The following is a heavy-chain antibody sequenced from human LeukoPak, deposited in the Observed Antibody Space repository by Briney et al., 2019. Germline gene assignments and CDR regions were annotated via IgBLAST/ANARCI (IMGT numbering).Heavy chain of an antibody. CDR1: GFTFGSYW. CDR2: INSDGSST. Sequence: GGSLRLSCAASGFTFGSYWMHWVRQAPGKGLVWVSRINSDGSSTSYADSVKGRFTISRDNAKNTLYLQMNSLRAEDTAVYYCARGRRGSDGDYGGYWGQGTLVTVSS. CDR3: ARGRRGSDGDYGGY. V-gene: IGHV3-74*01. D-gene: IGHD4-17*01. J-gene: IGHJ4*02.